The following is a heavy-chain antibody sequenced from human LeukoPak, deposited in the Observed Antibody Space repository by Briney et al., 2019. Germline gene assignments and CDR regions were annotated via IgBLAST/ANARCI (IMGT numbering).Heavy chain of an antibody. V-gene: IGHV4-4*07. J-gene: IGHJ4*02. Sequence: PSETLSLTRTVSVGPISIDYWRWIRQPAGKGLEWIGRIYHSGSTNYNPSLKSRVIISVDKSKNRFSLKLSSESAADTALYYSASDVGGAGDYWGQGTLVTVFS. CDR3: ASDVGGAGDY. CDR1: VGPISIDY. D-gene: IGHD3-16*01. CDR2: IYHSGST.